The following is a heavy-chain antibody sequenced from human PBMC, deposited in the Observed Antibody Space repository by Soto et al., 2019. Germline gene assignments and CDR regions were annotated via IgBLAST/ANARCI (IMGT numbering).Heavy chain of an antibody. D-gene: IGHD5-18*01. V-gene: IGHV1-8*01. Sequence: ASVKVSCKASGYTFTSYDINWVRQATGQGLEWMGWMNPNSGNTGYAQKFQGRVTMTRNTSISTAYMELSSLRSEDTAVYYCALVPMPGYSYGQPPYYYYYYMDVWGKGTTVTVSS. CDR1: GYTFTSYD. CDR3: ALVPMPGYSYGQPPYYYYYYMDV. J-gene: IGHJ6*03. CDR2: MNPNSGNT.